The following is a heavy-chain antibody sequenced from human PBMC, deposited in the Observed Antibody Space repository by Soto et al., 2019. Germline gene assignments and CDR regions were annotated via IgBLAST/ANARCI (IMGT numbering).Heavy chain of an antibody. CDR1: GGSISSYY. D-gene: IGHD3-3*01. Sequence: PSETLSLTCTVSGGSISSYYWSWIRQPPGKGLEWIGYIYYSGSTNYNPSLKSRVTISVDTSKNQFSLKLSSVTAADTAVYYCARALRFLEWSDYYYYMDVWGKGTTVTVPS. CDR2: IYYSGST. J-gene: IGHJ6*03. CDR3: ARALRFLEWSDYYYYMDV. V-gene: IGHV4-59*01.